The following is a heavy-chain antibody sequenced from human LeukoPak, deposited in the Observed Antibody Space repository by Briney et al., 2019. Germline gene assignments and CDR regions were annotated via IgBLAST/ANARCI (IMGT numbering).Heavy chain of an antibody. D-gene: IGHD2-15*01. Sequence: GGSLRLSRAASGFTVSSNYMSWVRQAPGKGLEWVSVIYSGGSTYYAGSVKGRCTISKDKSKNTVYLQMNDLRAEDTAVYYCAREAYCSGGGCYYFDYWGQGTLVTVSS. CDR2: IYSGGST. CDR1: GFTVSSNY. CDR3: AREAYCSGGGCYYFDY. V-gene: IGHV3-66*01. J-gene: IGHJ4*02.